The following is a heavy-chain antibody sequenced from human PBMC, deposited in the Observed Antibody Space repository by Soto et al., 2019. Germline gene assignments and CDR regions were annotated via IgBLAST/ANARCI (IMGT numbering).Heavy chain of an antibody. V-gene: IGHV4-59*01. CDR1: GGSISSYY. Sequence: PSETLSLTCTVSGGSISSYYLSWIRQPPGKGLEWIGYIYYSGSTNYNPSLKSRVTISVDTSKNQFSLKLSSVTAADTAVYYCARERRPSYGDHSPFDYWGQGTLVTVSS. CDR3: ARERRPSYGDHSPFDY. J-gene: IGHJ4*02. D-gene: IGHD4-17*01. CDR2: IYYSGST.